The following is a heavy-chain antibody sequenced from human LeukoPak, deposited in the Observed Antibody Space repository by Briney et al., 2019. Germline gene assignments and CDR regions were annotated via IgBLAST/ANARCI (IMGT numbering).Heavy chain of an antibody. Sequence: GGSLRLSCAASGFTFSSYSMNWVRQAPGKGLEWVSYISGSSGSIYYADSVKGRFTISRDNAKNSLYLQMNSLRAEDTAVYYCAELGITMIGGVWGKGTTVTISS. CDR1: GFTFSSYS. CDR2: ISGSSGSI. D-gene: IGHD3-10*02. J-gene: IGHJ6*04. CDR3: AELGITMIGGV. V-gene: IGHV3-48*01.